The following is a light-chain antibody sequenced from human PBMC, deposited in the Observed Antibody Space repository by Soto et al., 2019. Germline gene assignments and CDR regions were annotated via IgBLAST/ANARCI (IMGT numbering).Light chain of an antibody. CDR2: GAS. J-gene: IGKJ2*01. CDR1: QSVSSHY. V-gene: IGKV3-20*01. CDR3: QQYDSSPLYT. Sequence: EIVLTQSPGTLSLSPGERATLSCRASQSVSSHYLAWYQQKPGQAPRLLIYGASSRATGISDRFSGSGSGTDFTLTITSLESEDFAVYYCQQYDSSPLYTFGQGTKLEIK.